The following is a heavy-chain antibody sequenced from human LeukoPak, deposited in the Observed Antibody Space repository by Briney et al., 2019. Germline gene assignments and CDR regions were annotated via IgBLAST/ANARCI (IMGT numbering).Heavy chain of an antibody. J-gene: IGHJ4*02. CDR1: GFIFSSYD. Sequence: PGGSLRLSCAASGFIFSSYDMNWVRQAPGKGLEWVSDISGSGGSTDYADSVKGRFTISRDNSKNTVYLQMNSLRAEDTALYYCAHGPNWEMDYWGQGVLVTVSS. CDR3: AHGPNWEMDY. CDR2: ISGSGGST. D-gene: IGHD7-27*01. V-gene: IGHV3-23*01.